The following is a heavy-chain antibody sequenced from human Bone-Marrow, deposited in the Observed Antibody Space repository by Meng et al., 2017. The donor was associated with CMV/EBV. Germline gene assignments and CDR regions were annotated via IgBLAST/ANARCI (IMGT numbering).Heavy chain of an antibody. CDR2: IIPILGIA. CDR1: GGTFSSYT. CDR3: ARVFGVVIGGWFDP. J-gene: IGHJ5*02. V-gene: IGHV1-69*02. Sequence: SVKVSCKASGGTFSSYTISWVRQAPGQGLEWMGRIIPILGIANYAQKFQGRVTITADKSTSTAYMELSSLRSEDTAVYYCARVFGVVIGGWFDPWGQGTLVTVSS. D-gene: IGHD3-3*01.